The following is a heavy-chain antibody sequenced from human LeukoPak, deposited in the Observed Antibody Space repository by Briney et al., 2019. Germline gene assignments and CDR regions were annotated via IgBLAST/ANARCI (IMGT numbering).Heavy chain of an antibody. V-gene: IGHV4-39*01. CDR2: IYYSGST. D-gene: IGHD1-26*01. CDR3: ARHDPIVGTPDAFGI. Sequence: ASETLSLTCTVSGGSISSSSYYWGWIRQPPGKGLEWIGSIYYSGSTYYNPSLKSRVTISLDTSKNQFSLKLSSVTAADTAVYHCARHDPIVGTPDAFGIWGQGTMVTVSS. CDR1: GGSISSSSYY. J-gene: IGHJ3*02.